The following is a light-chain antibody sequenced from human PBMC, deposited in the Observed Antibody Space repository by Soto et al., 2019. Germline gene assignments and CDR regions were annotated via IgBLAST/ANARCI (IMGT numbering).Light chain of an antibody. CDR3: SSYTSSSTHAV. V-gene: IGLV2-14*01. CDR1: SSDVGGYNY. Sequence: QYALTQPASVSGSPGQSITISCTGTSSDVGGYNYVSWYQQHPGKAPKLMIYEVSNRPSGVSNRFSGSKSGNTASLTISGLQAEDEADYYCSSYTSSSTHAVFGGGTKLTVL. J-gene: IGLJ7*01. CDR2: EVS.